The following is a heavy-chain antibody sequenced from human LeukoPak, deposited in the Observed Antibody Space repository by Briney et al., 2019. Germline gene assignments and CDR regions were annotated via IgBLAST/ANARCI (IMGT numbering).Heavy chain of an antibody. Sequence: SVKVSCKASGGTFSSYAISWVRQAPGQGLEWMGRIIPILGIANYAQKFQGRVTITADKSTSTAYMELSRLRFDDTAVYYCARALDVPLWFGSYYYYYYGMDVWGQGTTVTVSS. J-gene: IGHJ6*02. D-gene: IGHD3-10*01. V-gene: IGHV1-69*04. CDR1: GGTFSSYA. CDR3: ARALDVPLWFGSYYYYYYGMDV. CDR2: IIPILGIA.